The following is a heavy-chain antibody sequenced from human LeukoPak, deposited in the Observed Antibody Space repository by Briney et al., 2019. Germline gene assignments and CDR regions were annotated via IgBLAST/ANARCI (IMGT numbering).Heavy chain of an antibody. CDR1: GGSISSYY. J-gene: IGHJ6*03. D-gene: IGHD5-18*01. CDR3: ARAWIQLSPLLYYYMDV. CDR2: IYYSGST. V-gene: IGHV4-59*08. Sequence: PSETLSLTCTVSGGSISSYYWSWIRQPPGKGLEWIGYIYYSGSTNYNPSLKSRVTISVDTSKNQFSLKLSSVTAADTAVYYCARAWIQLSPLLYYYMDVWGKGTTVTVSS.